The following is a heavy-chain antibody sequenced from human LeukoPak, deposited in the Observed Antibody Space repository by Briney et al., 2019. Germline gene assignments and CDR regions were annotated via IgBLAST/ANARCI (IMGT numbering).Heavy chain of an antibody. V-gene: IGHV4-39*07. CDR1: GGSFNSSTYY. Sequence: SSETLSLTCTVSGGSFNSSTYYWGWIRQPPGKGLEWIGSIYYSGNTYNNPSLKSRVTISVDTSKNQFSLKLSSVTAADTAVYYCARIISSSPIEYWGQGALVTVSS. J-gene: IGHJ4*02. D-gene: IGHD6-13*01. CDR3: ARIISSSPIEY. CDR2: IYYSGNT.